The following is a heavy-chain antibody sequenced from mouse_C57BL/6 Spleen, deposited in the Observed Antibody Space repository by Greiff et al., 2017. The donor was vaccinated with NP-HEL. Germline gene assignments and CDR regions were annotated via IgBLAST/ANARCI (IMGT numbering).Heavy chain of an antibody. CDR1: GYTFTSYG. CDR3: ARVRVYSNYYYAMDY. V-gene: IGHV1-81*01. Sequence: QVQLQQSGAELARPGASVKLSCKASGYTFTSYGISWVKQRTGQGLEWIGEIYPRSGNTYYNEKFKGKATLTADKSSSTAYMELRSLTSEDSAVYFCARVRVYSNYYYAMDYWGQGTSVTVSS. CDR2: IYPRSGNT. D-gene: IGHD2-5*01. J-gene: IGHJ4*01.